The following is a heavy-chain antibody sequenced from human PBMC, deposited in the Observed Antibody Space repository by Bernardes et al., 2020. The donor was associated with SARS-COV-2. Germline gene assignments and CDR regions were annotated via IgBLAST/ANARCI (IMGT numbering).Heavy chain of an antibody. D-gene: IGHD1-26*01. CDR2: IWYDGSNK. J-gene: IGHJ4*02. Sequence: GGSLRLSCAASGFTFSSYGMHWVRQAPGKGLEWVAVIWYDGSNKYYADSVKGRFTISRDNSKNTLYLQMNSLRAEDTAVYYCARVLVGAEWFDYWGQGTLVTVSS. V-gene: IGHV3-33*01. CDR1: GFTFSSYG. CDR3: ARVLVGAEWFDY.